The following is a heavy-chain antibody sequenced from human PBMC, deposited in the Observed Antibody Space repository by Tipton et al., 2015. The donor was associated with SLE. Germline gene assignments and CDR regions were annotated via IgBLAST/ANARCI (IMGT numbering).Heavy chain of an antibody. D-gene: IGHD2/OR15-2a*01. CDR2: INPSDGFT. CDR1: GDTFIGYY. J-gene: IGHJ5*02. CDR3: ARERAYCDSHSCYGADL. V-gene: IGHV1-46*01. Sequence: QVQLVQSGAEVKKPGASVQVSCKASGDTFIGYYIHWVRQAPGQGLEWMGMINPSDGFTTYAQKFQGRVAMTRDTSTRTFYMELSGLRSEDTAVYYCARERAYCDSHSCYGADLWGQGTLVTVSS.